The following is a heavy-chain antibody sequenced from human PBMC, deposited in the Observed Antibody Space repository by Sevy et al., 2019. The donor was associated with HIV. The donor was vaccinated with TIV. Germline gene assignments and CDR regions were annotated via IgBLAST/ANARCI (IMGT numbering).Heavy chain of an antibody. J-gene: IGHJ4*02. CDR2: LSYDDSDE. CDR1: GFIFSTSP. V-gene: IGHV3-30-3*01. Sequence: GGSLRLSCAASGFIFSTSPMHWVRQAPGKGLECVAILSYDDSDENYADSVKGRFTISRDNSKNTLYLQMNSLRTEDTAVYYCATDDLGSIDYWGQGTLVTVSS. CDR3: ATDDLGSIDY. D-gene: IGHD3-10*01.